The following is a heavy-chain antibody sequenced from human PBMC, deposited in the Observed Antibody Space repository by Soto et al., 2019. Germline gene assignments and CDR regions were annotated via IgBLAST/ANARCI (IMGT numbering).Heavy chain of an antibody. V-gene: IGHV3-23*01. CDR1: GFTFSSYA. J-gene: IGHJ4*02. D-gene: IGHD3-16*01. Sequence: EVQLLESGGGLVQPGGSLRLSCAASGFTFSSYAMRWVRQAPVKGLERVSASSGSGGSTYYADSVKSRFTISRDNSKNTLYLQMNSLRAEDTAVYYCARRGRGSYYDYWGQGTLVTVSS. CDR3: ARRGRGSYYDY. CDR2: SSGSGGST.